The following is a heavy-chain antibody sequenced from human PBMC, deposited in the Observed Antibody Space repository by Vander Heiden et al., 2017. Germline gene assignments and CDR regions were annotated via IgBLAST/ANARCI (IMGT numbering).Heavy chain of an antibody. CDR3: AKLGPYCSGGSCYSDAFDI. D-gene: IGHD2-15*01. CDR2: ISGSGGSR. V-gene: IGHV3-23*01. Sequence: EVQLLESGGGLVQPGGSLRLSCAASGFTFSSYAISWVRQAPGKGLEWVSAISGSGGSRYYADSVKGRFTISRDNSKNTLYLQMNSLRAEDTAVYYCAKLGPYCSGGSCYSDAFDIWGQGTMVTVSS. J-gene: IGHJ3*02. CDR1: GFTFSSYA.